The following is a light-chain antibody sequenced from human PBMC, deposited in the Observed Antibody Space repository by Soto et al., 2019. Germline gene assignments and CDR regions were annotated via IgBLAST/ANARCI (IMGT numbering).Light chain of an antibody. CDR1: QGISNY. CDR2: DAS. Sequence: DIQMTQSPSSLSASVGDRVTITCQASQGISNYLNWFQQKPGKAPKLLIYDASNLQTGVPSRFSGSGSGTDFTLTINSLQPEDFATYSCQQYSSVPFTFGPGTKVDVK. CDR3: QQYSSVPFT. V-gene: IGKV1-33*01. J-gene: IGKJ3*01.